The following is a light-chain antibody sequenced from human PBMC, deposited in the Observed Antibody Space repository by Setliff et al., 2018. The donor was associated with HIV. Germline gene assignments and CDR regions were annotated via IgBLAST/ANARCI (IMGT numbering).Light chain of an antibody. CDR3: SSYARTNTLP. J-gene: IGLJ1*01. CDR2: EVR. V-gene: IGLV2-14*01. CDR1: SSDVGGYSY. Sequence: QSALTQPASVSGSPGQSITISCTGTSSDVGGYSYVSWYQQHPGKAPKLIIYEVRNRPSGVSNRFSGSKSGNTASLTISGLQAEDEADYYCSSYARTNTLPFGTGTRSPS.